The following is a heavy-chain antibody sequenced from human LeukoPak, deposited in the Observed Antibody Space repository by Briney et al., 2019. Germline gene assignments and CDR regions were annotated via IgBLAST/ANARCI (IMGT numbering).Heavy chain of an antibody. CDR1: GFTFSSYP. J-gene: IGHJ3*02. CDR2: ISGSGGST. Sequence: SGGSLRLSCAASGFTFSSYPMSWVRQAPGKGLEWVSAISGSGGSTYYADSVKGRFTISRDNSKHTLYLQLNSLRAEDTAVYYCAPSLSGSYYVVGAFDIWGQGTMVTVSS. CDR3: APSLSGSYYVVGAFDI. V-gene: IGHV3-23*01. D-gene: IGHD1-26*01.